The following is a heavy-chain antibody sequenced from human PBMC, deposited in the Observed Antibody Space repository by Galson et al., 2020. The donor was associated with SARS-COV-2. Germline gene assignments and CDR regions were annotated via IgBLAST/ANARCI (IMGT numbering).Heavy chain of an antibody. V-gene: IGHV4-4*02. D-gene: IGHD6-6*01. J-gene: IGHJ4*02. Sequence: SETLSLTCIVSGASITSTNWWSWVRQAPGKGLEWIGEIYHTGSSNYNPSFKNRVTISADKSKNQFSLHLVSVTAADTAVYFCAAGSYIAAPDHWGQGTLVTVS. CDR3: AAGSYIAAPDH. CDR2: IYHTGSS. CDR1: GASITSTNW.